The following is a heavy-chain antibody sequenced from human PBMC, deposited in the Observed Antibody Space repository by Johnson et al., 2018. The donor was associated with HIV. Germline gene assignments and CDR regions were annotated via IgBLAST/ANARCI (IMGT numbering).Heavy chain of an antibody. CDR1: GFTFSGSA. CDR2: IRSKANSYAT. Sequence: MQLVESGGGLVQPGGSLKLSCVASGFTFSGSAMHWVRQASGKGLEWVGRIRSKANSYATAYAASVTGRFTISRDDSQNTAYLQMNSLKTEDTAVYYCTTGWYSGYDLPNAFDIWGQGTMVTVSS. J-gene: IGHJ3*02. V-gene: IGHV3-73*02. CDR3: TTGWYSGYDLPNAFDI. D-gene: IGHD5-12*01.